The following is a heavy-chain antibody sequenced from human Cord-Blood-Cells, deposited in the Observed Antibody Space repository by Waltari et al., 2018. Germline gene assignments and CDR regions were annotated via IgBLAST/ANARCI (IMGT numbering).Heavy chain of an antibody. CDR3: ARFLVGATDY. CDR2: IYYSGST. J-gene: IGHJ4*02. V-gene: IGHV4-39*07. CDR1: GGSIRSSSYY. Sequence: QLQLQESGPGLVKPSATLSLTCTVSGGSIRSSSYYWGWIRQPPGKGLEWIGSIYYSGSTYYNPSLKSRVTISVDTSKNQFSLKLSSVTAADTAVYYCARFLVGATDYWGQGTLVTVSS. D-gene: IGHD1-26*01.